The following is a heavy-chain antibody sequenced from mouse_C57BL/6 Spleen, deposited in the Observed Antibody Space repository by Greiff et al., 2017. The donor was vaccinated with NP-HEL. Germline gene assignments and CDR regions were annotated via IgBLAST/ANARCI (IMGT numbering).Heavy chain of an antibody. CDR3: TRIQQRRLPWFAY. V-gene: IGHV1-15*01. Sequence: VQLQQSGAELVRPGASVTLSCKASGYTFTDYEMHWVKQTPVHGLEWIGAIDPETGGTAYNQKFKGKAILTADKSSSTAYMELRSLTSEDSAVYYCTRIQQRRLPWFAYWGQGTLVTVSA. D-gene: IGHD3-2*02. J-gene: IGHJ3*01. CDR1: GYTFTDYE. CDR2: IDPETGGT.